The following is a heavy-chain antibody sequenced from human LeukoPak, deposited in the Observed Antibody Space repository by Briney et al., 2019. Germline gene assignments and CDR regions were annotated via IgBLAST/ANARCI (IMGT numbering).Heavy chain of an antibody. D-gene: IGHD3-22*01. J-gene: IGHJ4*02. CDR2: ISAYNGNT. CDR1: GYTFTSYG. CDR3: ARDRGITMIVVANDY. V-gene: IGHV1-18*01. Sequence: ASVKVSCKASGYTFTSYGISWVRQAPGQGLEWMGWISAYNGNTNYAQKLQGRVTMTTDTSTSTAYMELRSPRSDDTAVYYCARDRGITMIVVANDYWGQGTLVTVSS.